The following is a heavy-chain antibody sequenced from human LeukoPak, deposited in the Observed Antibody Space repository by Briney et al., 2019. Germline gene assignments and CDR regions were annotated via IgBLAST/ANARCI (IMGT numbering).Heavy chain of an antibody. Sequence: GGSLRLSCTASGFTFGDYAMSWIRQAPGKGLEWVGFIRSKAYGETADYAASVKGRFTISRDDSKAIAYPQMNSLKTEDTAVYHCTRDRGAYNLYDYWGQGTLVTVSS. V-gene: IGHV3-49*03. CDR3: TRDRGAYNLYDY. CDR1: GFTFGDYA. J-gene: IGHJ4*02. CDR2: IRSKAYGETA. D-gene: IGHD1-1*01.